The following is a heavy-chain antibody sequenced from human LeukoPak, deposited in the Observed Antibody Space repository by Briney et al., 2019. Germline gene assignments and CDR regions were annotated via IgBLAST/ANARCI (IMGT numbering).Heavy chain of an antibody. D-gene: IGHD6-13*01. V-gene: IGHV3-30*01. J-gene: IGHJ4*02. CDR3: ARVVPRGIAAAGYFDY. CDR2: ISYDGSNK. Sequence: GGSLRLSCAASGFTFSSYAMHWVRQAPGKGLEWVVVISYDGSNKYYADSVKGRFTISRDNSKNTLYLQMNSLRAEDTAVYYCARVVPRGIAAAGYFDYWGQGTLVTVSS. CDR1: GFTFSSYA.